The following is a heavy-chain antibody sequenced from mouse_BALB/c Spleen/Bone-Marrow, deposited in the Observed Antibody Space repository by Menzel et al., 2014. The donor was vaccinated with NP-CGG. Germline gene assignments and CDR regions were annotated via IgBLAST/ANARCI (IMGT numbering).Heavy chain of an antibody. Sequence: VQLVESGPGLVAPSQSLSITCTVSGFSLTGYGVSWVRQPPGKGLEWLGMIWGDGSTDYNSALKSRLSISKDNSESQVFLKMNSLQTDDTARYYCARDSFLITRALDYWGQGTSVTVSS. V-gene: IGHV2-6-7*01. CDR2: IWGDGST. CDR1: GFSLTGYG. D-gene: IGHD2-4*01. J-gene: IGHJ4*01. CDR3: ARDSFLITRALDY.